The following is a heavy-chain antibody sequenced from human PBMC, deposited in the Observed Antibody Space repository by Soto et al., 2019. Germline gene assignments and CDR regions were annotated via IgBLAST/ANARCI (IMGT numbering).Heavy chain of an antibody. CDR3: ARDPNEVTAGGYGLDV. CDR2: VYYSGNP. V-gene: IGHV4-30-4*01. D-gene: IGHD1-1*01. J-gene: IGHJ6*02. CDR1: GGSIFTGGSINYGDYY. Sequence: QVQLQESGPGLVKPSQTLSLTCTVSGGSIFTGGSINYGDYYWGWIRQSPGKGLEWIGSVYYSGNPYYNTLRQSPLTTSVDTSKNQFSLQLTSVTAADAAVYYFARDPNEVTAGGYGLDVWGQGTTVTVSS.